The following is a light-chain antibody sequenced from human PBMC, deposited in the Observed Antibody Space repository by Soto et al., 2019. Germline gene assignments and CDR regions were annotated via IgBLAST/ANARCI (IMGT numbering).Light chain of an antibody. V-gene: IGKV1-9*01. CDR1: HGISSY. CDR3: HQLNSYTA. Sequence: DIQLTQSPSFLSASVGDRVTITCRASHGISSYLAWYQQKPGKAPKLLIYAASTLQSGVPSRFSGSGSGTEFTLTISSLQPEDFASYYCHQLNSYTAVGQGTRLEIK. CDR2: AAS. J-gene: IGKJ5*01.